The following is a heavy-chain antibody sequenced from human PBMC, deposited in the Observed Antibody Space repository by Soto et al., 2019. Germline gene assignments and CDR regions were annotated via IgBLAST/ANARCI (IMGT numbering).Heavy chain of an antibody. CDR3: ARESGGITATLDYYYFYMDV. D-gene: IGHD3-16*01. CDR2: INPNSGRT. V-gene: IGHV1-2*04. Sequence: QVQLVQSGAEVKKPGASVKVSCKASGYAFSQFYIHWMRQAPGQGLEWMGWINPNSGRTKFAQNFQGWVTMTRDTSIKTVYMELRGLRSDATAVYYCARESGGITATLDYYYFYMDVWGKGSTVTVSS. CDR1: GYAFSQFY. J-gene: IGHJ6*03.